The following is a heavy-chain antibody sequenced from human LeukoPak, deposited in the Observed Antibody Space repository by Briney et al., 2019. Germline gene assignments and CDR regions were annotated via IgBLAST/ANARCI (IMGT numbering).Heavy chain of an antibody. CDR3: AREPIAPTIYNYFDP. CDR1: GFTFSSYS. CDR2: ISSSSSTYT. Sequence: GGSLRLSCVASGFTFSSYSMNWVRQAPGKGLEWVSSISSSSSTYTYYADSVKGRFTISRDNAKNSLYLQMNSLRVEDTAVYYCAREPIAPTIYNYFDPWGQGTLVTVSS. D-gene: IGHD5-12*01. J-gene: IGHJ5*02. V-gene: IGHV3-21*01.